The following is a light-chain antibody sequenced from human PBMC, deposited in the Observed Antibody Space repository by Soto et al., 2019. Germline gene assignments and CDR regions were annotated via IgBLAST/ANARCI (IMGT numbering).Light chain of an antibody. Sequence: DIVMTQSPDSLAVSLGERATINCKSSQSVLLTANHKNCLAWFQQKPGQPPKLLIYWASTRESGVPDRFSGSGSATDFTLTITSVQAEDVAIYYCQQYYSTPLTFGGGTKVDIK. J-gene: IGKJ4*01. CDR3: QQYYSTPLT. CDR1: QSVLLTANHKNC. V-gene: IGKV4-1*01. CDR2: WAS.